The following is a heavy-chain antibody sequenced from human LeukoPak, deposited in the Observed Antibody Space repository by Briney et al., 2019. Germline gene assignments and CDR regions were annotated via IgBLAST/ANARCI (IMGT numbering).Heavy chain of an antibody. V-gene: IGHV4-34*01. D-gene: IGHD3-22*01. CDR2: INHSGST. Sequence: SETLSLTCAVYGGSFSGYYWSWIRQPPGKGLEWIGEINHSGSTNYNPPLKSRVTISVDTSKNQFSLKLSSVTAADTAVYYCARESYDSSGYYSNGAFDIWGQGTMVTVSS. CDR3: ARESYDSSGYYSNGAFDI. J-gene: IGHJ3*02. CDR1: GGSFSGYY.